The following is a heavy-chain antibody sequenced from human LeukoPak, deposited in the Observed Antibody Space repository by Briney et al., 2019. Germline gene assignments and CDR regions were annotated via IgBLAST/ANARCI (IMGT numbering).Heavy chain of an antibody. D-gene: IGHD1-26*01. CDR2: ISNSGVNT. CDR1: GFTFRSYA. CDR3: AKRSVSGSYFFDY. V-gene: IGHV3-23*01. Sequence: PGGSLRLSCAASGFTFRSYAMSWVRQAPGKGLEWVSSISNSGVNTLYADSVKGRFTISRDNSENTLYLQMNSLRAEDTAVYYCAKRSVSGSYFFDYWGQGALVTVSS. J-gene: IGHJ4*02.